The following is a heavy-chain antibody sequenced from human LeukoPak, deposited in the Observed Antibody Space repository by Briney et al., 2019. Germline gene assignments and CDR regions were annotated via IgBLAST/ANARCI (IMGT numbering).Heavy chain of an antibody. CDR1: GFTFSSYG. D-gene: IGHD6-13*01. CDR3: ARDRYSSSWYLDY. CDR2: IWYDGSNK. V-gene: IGHV3-33*01. Sequence: GGSLRLSCAASGFTFSSYGMHWVRQAPGEGLEWVAVIWYDGSNKYYADSVKGRFTISRDNSKNTLYLQMNSLRAEDTAVYYCARDRYSSSWYLDYWGQGTLVTVSS. J-gene: IGHJ4*02.